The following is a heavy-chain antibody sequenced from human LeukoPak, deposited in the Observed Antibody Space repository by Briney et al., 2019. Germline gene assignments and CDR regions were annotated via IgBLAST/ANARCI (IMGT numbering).Heavy chain of an antibody. V-gene: IGHV3-7*01. CDR1: GFTSSAFW. Sequence: GGSLRLSCVGFGFTSSAFWMSWVRRPPGKGLEWGVNIKKDGSEKDYVHSVKGRVSIFRDNAKNSVYLPMSSLRAEDTAVYYCAAFAGVVPGGLLLWGKGTTVIVSS. D-gene: IGHD2-2*01. J-gene: IGHJ6*04. CDR3: AAFAGVVPGGLLL. CDR2: IKKDGSEK.